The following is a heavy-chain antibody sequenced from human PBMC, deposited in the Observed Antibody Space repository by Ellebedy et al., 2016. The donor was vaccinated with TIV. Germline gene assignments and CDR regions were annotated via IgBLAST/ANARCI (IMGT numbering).Heavy chain of an antibody. Sequence: AASVKVSCKASGYSFTGYYMHWVRQAPGQGLEWMGWLNPNSGGTKYAQNFQGWVTMTRDTSISTAYMDLSRLTSDDTAVYYCARRGQSSGPYWAFDIWGQGTMVTVSS. CDR2: LNPNSGGT. D-gene: IGHD6-19*01. V-gene: IGHV1-2*04. J-gene: IGHJ3*02. CDR1: GYSFTGYY. CDR3: ARRGQSSGPYWAFDI.